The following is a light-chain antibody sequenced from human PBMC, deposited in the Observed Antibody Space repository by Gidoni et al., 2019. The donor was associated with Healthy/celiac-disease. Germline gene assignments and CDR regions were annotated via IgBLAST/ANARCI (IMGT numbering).Light chain of an antibody. J-gene: IGLJ3*02. Sequence: HSVLTQPPSASGTPGQGVTISCSGSRSNIGSNTVNWYQQLPGTAPKLLIYSNNQRPSGVPDRFSGSKSGTSASLAISGLQSEDEADYYCAAWDDSLNGWVFGGGTKLTVL. CDR3: AAWDDSLNGWV. CDR2: SNN. CDR1: RSNIGSNT. V-gene: IGLV1-44*01.